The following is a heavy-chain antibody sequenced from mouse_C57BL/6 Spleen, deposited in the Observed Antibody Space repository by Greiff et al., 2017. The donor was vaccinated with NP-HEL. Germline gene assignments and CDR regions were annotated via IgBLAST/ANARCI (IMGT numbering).Heavy chain of an antibody. Sequence: EVQLQQSGPVLVKPGASVKMSCKASGYTFTDYYMNWVKQSHGKSLEWIGVFNPYNGGTSYNQKFKGKDTLTVDKSSSTANMELNNLTSEDSAGYYCARKRADDYAMDYWGQGTSVTVSS. CDR3: ARKRADDYAMDY. CDR1: GYTFTDYY. J-gene: IGHJ4*01. CDR2: FNPYNGGT. V-gene: IGHV1-19*01.